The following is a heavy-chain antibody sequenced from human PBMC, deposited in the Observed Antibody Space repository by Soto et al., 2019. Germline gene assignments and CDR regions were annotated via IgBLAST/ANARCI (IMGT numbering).Heavy chain of an antibody. CDR3: AKGLVPAAKTSLNDY. Sequence: GGSLRLSCAASGFTFSNYAMTWVRQAPGKGLEWVSTISDNGGSTFYADSVKGRFTISRDNSKKTLYLQMNSLRAEDTAVYYCAKGLVPAAKTSLNDYWGQGTLVTVSS. V-gene: IGHV3-23*01. CDR2: ISDNGGST. J-gene: IGHJ4*02. CDR1: GFTFSNYA. D-gene: IGHD2-2*01.